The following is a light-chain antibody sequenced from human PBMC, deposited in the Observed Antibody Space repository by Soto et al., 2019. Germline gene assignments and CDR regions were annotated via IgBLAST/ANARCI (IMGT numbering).Light chain of an antibody. J-gene: IGLJ3*02. CDR2: EVS. V-gene: IGLV2-14*01. CDR1: SSDVGGYNY. Sequence: QSVLTQPASVSGSPGQSITISCTGTSSDVGGYNYVSWYQQHPGKAPKLIIYEVSHRPSGVSNRFSGSKSGNTASLTISGLQAEDEGDYYCNSFTSSSPVVFGGGTKLTVL. CDR3: NSFTSSSPVV.